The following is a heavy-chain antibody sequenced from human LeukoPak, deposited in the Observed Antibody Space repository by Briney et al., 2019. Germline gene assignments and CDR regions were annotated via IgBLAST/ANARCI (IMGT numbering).Heavy chain of an antibody. CDR1: GYIFTNYW. D-gene: IGHD2-15*01. V-gene: IGHV5-51*01. CDR2: IYPGDSDT. CDR3: ARRVVATPGAFDI. J-gene: IGHJ3*02. Sequence: GESLQISCKGSGYIFTNYWIGWVRQLPGKGLEWMGIIYPGDSDTRYSPSFQGQVTISADKSISTAYLQWSSLKASDTAMYYCARRVVATPGAFDIWGQGTMVTVSS.